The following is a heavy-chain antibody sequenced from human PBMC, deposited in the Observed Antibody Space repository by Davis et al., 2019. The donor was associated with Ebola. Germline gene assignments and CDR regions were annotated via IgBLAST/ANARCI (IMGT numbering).Heavy chain of an antibody. CDR3: ARDKGGYSRNHDFDI. V-gene: IGHV3-33*01. J-gene: IGHJ3*02. CDR1: GFTLGYYG. D-gene: IGHD3-22*01. Sequence: GESLKISCAASGFTLGYYGMHWVRQAPGKGLEWVAVIWDDGSKKEYVDSVKGRFTVSRDNSKNTVYLQMNSLRAQDTAVYYCARDKGGYSRNHDFDIWGQGTMVTVSS. CDR2: IWDDGSKK.